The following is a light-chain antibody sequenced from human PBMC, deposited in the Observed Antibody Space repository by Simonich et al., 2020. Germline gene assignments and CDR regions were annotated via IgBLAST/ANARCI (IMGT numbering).Light chain of an antibody. CDR2: RNN. CDR3: AAWDDSLNGWV. V-gene: IGLV1-47*01. J-gene: IGLJ3*02. Sequence: QSVLTQPPSVSGAPGQRVTISCSGSSSNIGSNYVYWYQQLPGTAPKLLIYRNNQRPSGVPDRFSGSKSGTSASLAISGLRSEDEADYYCAAWDDSLNGWVFGGGTKLTVL. CDR1: SSNIGSNY.